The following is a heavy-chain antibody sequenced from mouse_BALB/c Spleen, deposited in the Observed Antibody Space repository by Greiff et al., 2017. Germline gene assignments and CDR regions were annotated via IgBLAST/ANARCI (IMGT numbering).Heavy chain of an antibody. V-gene: IGHV5-12-1*01. J-gene: IGHJ1*01. CDR3: ARHREKVRHEWYFDV. CDR2: ISSGGGST. Sequence: EVQVVESGGGLVKPGGSLKLSCAASGFAFSSYDMSWVRQTPEKRLEWVAYISSGGGSTYYPDTVKGRFTISRDNAKNTLYLQMSSLKSEDTAMYYCARHREKVRHEWYFDVWGAGTTVTVSS. D-gene: IGHD2-14*01. CDR1: GFAFSSYD.